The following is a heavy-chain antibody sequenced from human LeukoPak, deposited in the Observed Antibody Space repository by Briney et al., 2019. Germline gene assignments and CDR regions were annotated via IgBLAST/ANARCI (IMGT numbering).Heavy chain of an antibody. V-gene: IGHV4-39*01. D-gene: IGHD5-18*01. J-gene: IGHJ3*02. Sequence: SETLSLTCTVSGGSISSSGYYWGWIRQPPGKGLEWIGSIYYSGSTYYNPSLKSRVTISVDTSKNQFSLKLSSVTAADTAVYYCATWAVRYSYARDDAFDIWGQGTMVTVSS. CDR1: GGSISSSGYY. CDR2: IYYSGST. CDR3: ATWAVRYSYARDDAFDI.